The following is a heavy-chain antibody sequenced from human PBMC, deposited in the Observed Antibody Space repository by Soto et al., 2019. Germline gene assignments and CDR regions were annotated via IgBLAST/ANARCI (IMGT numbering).Heavy chain of an antibody. D-gene: IGHD3-22*01. J-gene: IGHJ3*02. V-gene: IGHV5-10-1*01. CDR1: GYSFTSYW. CDR3: ARQRYYYDSSGYGLGAFDI. Sequence: PGESLKISCKGSGYSFTSYWISWVRQMPGKGLEWMGRIDPSDSYTNYSPSFQGHVTISADKSISTAYLQWSSLKASDTAMYYCARQRYYYDSSGYGLGAFDIWGQGTMVTVSS. CDR2: IDPSDSYT.